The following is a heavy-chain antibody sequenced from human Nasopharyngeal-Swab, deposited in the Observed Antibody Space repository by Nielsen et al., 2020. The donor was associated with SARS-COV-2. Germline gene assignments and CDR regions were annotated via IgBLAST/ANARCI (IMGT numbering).Heavy chain of an antibody. Sequence: WIRQPPGQGLEWIGNIFSGGNTYYNPSLDSRVTISLDTSKNQFSLKLSSVTAADTAVYYCARGTDIPTDYWGQGTLVTVSS. V-gene: IGHV4-39*07. D-gene: IGHD3-9*01. CDR2: IFSGGNT. J-gene: IGHJ4*02. CDR3: ARGTDIPTDY.